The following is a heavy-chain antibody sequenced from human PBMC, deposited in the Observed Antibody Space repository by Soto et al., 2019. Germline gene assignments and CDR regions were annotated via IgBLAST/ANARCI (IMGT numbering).Heavy chain of an antibody. CDR2: ISSSSSYI. CDR1: GFTFSSYS. CDR3: ARSTEWLPYYYYGMYV. Sequence: EVQLVESGGGLVKPGGSLRLSCAASGFTFSSYSMNCVRQAPGKGLEWVSSISSSSSYIYYADSVKGRFTITGNNAKDALYLQMNCLRADDTAVYYCARSTEWLPYYYYGMYVWGQGTTVTVSS. V-gene: IGHV3-21*01. D-gene: IGHD3-3*01. J-gene: IGHJ6*02.